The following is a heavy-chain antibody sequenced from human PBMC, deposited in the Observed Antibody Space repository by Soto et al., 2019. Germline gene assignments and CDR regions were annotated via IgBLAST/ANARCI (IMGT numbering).Heavy chain of an antibody. J-gene: IGHJ4*02. CDR2: ISSSSSYI. Sequence: RGPPRRSCAAPGLTFSSYSMNWVRQAPGEGLEWVSSISSSSSYIYYADSVKGRFTISRDNAKNSLYLQMHSLRAEDTAVYYCASVSHYDSSGYEYFHYWGQGTLVTVSS. D-gene: IGHD3-22*01. CDR3: ASVSHYDSSGYEYFHY. CDR1: GLTFSSYS. V-gene: IGHV3-21*01.